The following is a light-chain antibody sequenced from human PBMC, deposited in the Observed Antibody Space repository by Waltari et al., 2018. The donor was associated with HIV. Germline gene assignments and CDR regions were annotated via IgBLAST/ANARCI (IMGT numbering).Light chain of an antibody. CDR1: QSVGKF. Sequence: EIVMTQSPVTLSVSPCDRATLSCRASQSVGKFFAWYQQRPGQAPRRLMHGGSNRAAGVPARFVGSGSGTEVNLTISSLQSDDSAVYFCQQFNFWPRTFGQGTKVEV. J-gene: IGKJ1*01. CDR3: QQFNFWPRT. V-gene: IGKV3-15*01. CDR2: GGS.